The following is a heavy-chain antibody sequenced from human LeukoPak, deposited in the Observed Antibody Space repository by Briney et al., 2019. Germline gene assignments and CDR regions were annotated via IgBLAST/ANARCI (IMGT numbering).Heavy chain of an antibody. CDR1: GYSFTSYW. J-gene: IGHJ3*02. CDR3: ARQVATDGFDI. V-gene: IGHV5-51*01. CDR2: IYPGDSDT. Sequence: GESLKISCKGSGYSFTSYWIGWVRQMPGEGLEWMGIIYPGDSDTRYSPSFQGHVTISADKSISTAYLQWSSLKASDTAMYSCARQVATDGFDIWGQGTMVTVSS. D-gene: IGHD2-15*01.